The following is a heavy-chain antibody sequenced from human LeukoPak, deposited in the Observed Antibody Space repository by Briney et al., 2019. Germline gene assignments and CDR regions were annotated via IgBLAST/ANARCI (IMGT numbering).Heavy chain of an antibody. V-gene: IGHV3-23*01. CDR1: VFIFRIHG. D-gene: IGHD3-22*01. CDR3: ARDLSLIALTD. Sequence: GGSLRLSCAACVFIFRIHGMQWVRQGLGKGLVWVLGIICRGECTFYADSVRGRFTISIDNCLNTVYLQMNSLRAEDSAVYYCARDLSLIALTDWGQGTLVTVSS. J-gene: IGHJ4*02. CDR2: IICRGECT.